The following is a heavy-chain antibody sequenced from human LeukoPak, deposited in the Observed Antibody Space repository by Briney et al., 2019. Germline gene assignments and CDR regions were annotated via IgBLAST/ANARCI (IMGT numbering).Heavy chain of an antibody. CDR2: ISSSSSYI. D-gene: IGHD3-9*01. J-gene: IGHJ4*02. V-gene: IGHV3-21*01. CDR1: GFTFSTYY. Sequence: PGGSLRLSCAASGFTFSTYYMNWVRQAPGKGLEWVSSISSSSSYIYYADLVKGRFTISRDNAKNSLYLQMNSLRAEDTAVYYCARVDYDILTGYYTPFDYWGQGTLVTVSS. CDR3: ARVDYDILTGYYTPFDY.